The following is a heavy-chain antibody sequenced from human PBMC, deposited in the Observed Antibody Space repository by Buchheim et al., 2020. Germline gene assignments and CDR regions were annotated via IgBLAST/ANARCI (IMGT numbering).Heavy chain of an antibody. CDR3: ARGRDGYNYWDY. CDR2: ISYDGSNK. V-gene: IGHV3-30*04. J-gene: IGHJ4*02. D-gene: IGHD5-24*01. Sequence: QVQLVESGGGVVQPGRSLRLSCAASGFTFSSYAMHWVRQAPGKGLEWVAVISYDGSNKYYADSVKGRFTISRDNSKNTLYLQINSLRAEDTAVYYCARGRDGYNYWDYWGQGTL. CDR1: GFTFSSYA.